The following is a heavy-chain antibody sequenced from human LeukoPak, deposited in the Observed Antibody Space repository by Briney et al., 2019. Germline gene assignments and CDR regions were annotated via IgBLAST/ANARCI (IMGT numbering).Heavy chain of an antibody. D-gene: IGHD3-10*01. Sequence: PSETLSLPCTVSGGSISSYYWSWIRQPPGKGLERIGYIYCSGSTNYNPSLKSRVTISVDTSKNQFSLKLSSVTAADTAVYYCARFRVGLGSGSAGWFDPWGQGTLVTVSS. CDR1: GGSISSYY. V-gene: IGHV4-59*01. J-gene: IGHJ5*02. CDR3: ARFRVGLGSGSAGWFDP. CDR2: IYCSGST.